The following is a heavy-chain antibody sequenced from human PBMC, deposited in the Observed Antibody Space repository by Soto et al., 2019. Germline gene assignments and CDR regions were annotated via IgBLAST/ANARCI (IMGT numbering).Heavy chain of an antibody. J-gene: IGHJ6*02. CDR3: ARDQPRRGMDV. Sequence: GGSLRLSCAASGFTFSSYAMHWVRQAPGKGLEWVAVISYDGSNKYYADSVKGRFTISRDNSKNTLYLQMNSLRAEDTAVYYCARDQPRRGMDVWGQGTTVTVSS. V-gene: IGHV3-30-3*01. CDR2: ISYDGSNK. CDR1: GFTFSSYA.